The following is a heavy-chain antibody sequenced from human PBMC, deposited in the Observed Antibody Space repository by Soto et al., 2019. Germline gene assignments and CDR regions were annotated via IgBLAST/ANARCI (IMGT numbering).Heavy chain of an antibody. CDR1: GGTFSSYA. J-gene: IGHJ6*02. Sequence: SVKVSCKASGGTFSSYAISWVRQAPGQGLEWMGGIIPIFGTANYAQKFQGRVTITADESTSTAYMELSSLRSEDTAVYYCARRQVGPKHPYYYYDMDVWGQGTTVTVSS. D-gene: IGHD1-26*01. V-gene: IGHV1-69*13. CDR2: IIPIFGTA. CDR3: ARRQVGPKHPYYYYDMDV.